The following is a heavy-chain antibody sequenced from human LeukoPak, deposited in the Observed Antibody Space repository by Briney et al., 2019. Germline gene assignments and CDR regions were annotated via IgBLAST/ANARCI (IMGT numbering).Heavy chain of an antibody. CDR1: GYSFSKFG. CDR3: VREPAGYSSTWPYDY. D-gene: IGHD6-13*01. Sequence: ASVKVSCKTSGYSFSKFGISWVRQAPGQGLEWMGRISAQNGDTYYAQQVQGRVTMTTDTSTGTAYMELKSLTSDDTAVYYCVREPAGYSSTWPYDYWGQGTLVTVSS. J-gene: IGHJ4*02. V-gene: IGHV1-18*01. CDR2: ISAQNGDT.